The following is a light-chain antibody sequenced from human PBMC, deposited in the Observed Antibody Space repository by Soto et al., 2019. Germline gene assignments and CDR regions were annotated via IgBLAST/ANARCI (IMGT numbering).Light chain of an antibody. J-gene: IGKJ1*01. Sequence: ELVLTQSPGTLSLSPGETATLSCRASQSFGGTSLAWYQQKPGQSPRLLIHGASSRATGIPDRFSGSGSGTDFTLTISRVEPDDFAMYYCQQYGKSPSGRFGQGTKVDIK. CDR2: GAS. CDR1: QSFGGTS. V-gene: IGKV3-20*01. CDR3: QQYGKSPSGR.